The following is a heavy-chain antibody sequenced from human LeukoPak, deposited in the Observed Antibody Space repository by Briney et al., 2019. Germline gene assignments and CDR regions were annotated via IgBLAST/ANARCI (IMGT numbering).Heavy chain of an antibody. D-gene: IGHD3-16*02. CDR1: GYTLTELS. Sequence: ASVKVSCKVSGYTLTELSMHWVRQAPGKGLEWMGGFDPEDGETIYAQKFQGRVTMTEDTSTDTAYMELSSLRSEDTAVYYCATMYYDYVWGSYRYTRYAFDIWGQGTMATVSS. CDR2: FDPEDGET. V-gene: IGHV1-24*01. J-gene: IGHJ3*02. CDR3: ATMYYDYVWGSYRYTRYAFDI.